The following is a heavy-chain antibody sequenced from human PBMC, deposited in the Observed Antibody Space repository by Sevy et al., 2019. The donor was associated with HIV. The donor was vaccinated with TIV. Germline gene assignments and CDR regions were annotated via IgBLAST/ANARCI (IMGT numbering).Heavy chain of an antibody. Sequence: ASVKVSCKASGYTFTGYSMHWVRQAPGQGLEWMGWINPNSDGTNYAQKFQGRVTMTRDTSINTAYMDMRNLRVDDTAVYFCARVWNSDYYDSSGPNWFDTWGQGTLVTVSS. D-gene: IGHD3-22*01. J-gene: IGHJ5*02. CDR3: ARVWNSDYYDSSGPNWFDT. CDR1: GYTFTGYS. V-gene: IGHV1-2*02. CDR2: INPNSDGT.